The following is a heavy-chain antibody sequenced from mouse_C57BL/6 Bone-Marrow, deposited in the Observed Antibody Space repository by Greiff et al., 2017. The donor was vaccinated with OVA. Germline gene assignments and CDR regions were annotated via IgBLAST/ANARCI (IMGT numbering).Heavy chain of an antibody. CDR1: GYTFTSYW. CDR2: IDPSDSYT. J-gene: IGHJ2*01. Sequence: QVQLKPPGAALVMPGASVKLSCKASGYTFTSYWMHWVKQRPGQGLAWIGEIDPSDSYTNYNQKFKGKSTLTVDKSSSTAYMQLSSLTSEDSAVYYCEREEGNYYCDYWGQGTTLTVSS. V-gene: IGHV1-69*01. CDR3: EREEGNYYCDY.